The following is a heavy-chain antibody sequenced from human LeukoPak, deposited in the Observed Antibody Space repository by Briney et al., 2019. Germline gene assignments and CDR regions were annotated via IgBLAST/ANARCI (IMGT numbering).Heavy chain of an antibody. V-gene: IGHV4-30-4*01. J-gene: IGHJ4*02. CDR3: AGQANYYDSSGCPVRGVKNFDY. CDR2: IYYSGST. CDR1: GGSISSGDYS. Sequence: SSETLCFTCTVSGGSISSGDYSWSWIRQPPGKGLEWIGYIYYSGSTYYNPSLKSRVTISVDTSKNQFSLKLSSVTAADTAVYYSAGQANYYDSSGCPVRGVKNFDYWGQGTLVTVSS. D-gene: IGHD3-22*01.